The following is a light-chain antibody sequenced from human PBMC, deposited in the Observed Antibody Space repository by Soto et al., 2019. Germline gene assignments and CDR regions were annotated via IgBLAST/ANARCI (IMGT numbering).Light chain of an antibody. V-gene: IGKV3-20*01. CDR1: QSVGSS. J-gene: IGKJ4*01. CDR2: GAS. CDR3: QQYGSSPLP. Sequence: SPATLSVTKGEGATLSCRASQSVGSSLAWYQHKPGQAPRLLIYGASSRATGIPDRFSGSGSGTDFTLTISRLEPEDFAVYYCQQYGSSPLPFGGGTKVAIK.